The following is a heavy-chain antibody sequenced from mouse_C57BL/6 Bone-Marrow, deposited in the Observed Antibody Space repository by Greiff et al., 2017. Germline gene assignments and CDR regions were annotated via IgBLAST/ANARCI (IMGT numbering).Heavy chain of an antibody. CDR1: GFTFSDYY. CDR2: ISNGGGST. CDR3: ASGVYYDYDDAMDY. Sequence: EVKVVESGGGLVQPGGSLKLSCAASGFTFSDYYMYWVRQTPEKRLEWVAYISNGGGSTYYPDTVKGRFTISRDNAKNTLYLQMSRLKSEDTAMYYCASGVYYDYDDAMDYWGQGTSVTVSS. V-gene: IGHV5-12*01. J-gene: IGHJ4*01. D-gene: IGHD2-4*01.